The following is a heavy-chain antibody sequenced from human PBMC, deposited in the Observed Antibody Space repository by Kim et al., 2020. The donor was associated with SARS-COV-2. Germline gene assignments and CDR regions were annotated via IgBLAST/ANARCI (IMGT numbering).Heavy chain of an antibody. CDR3: AKEQGSGRSYYCDY. Sequence: AGSVKGRFTISRDNHTDKLYLQMNSLSAEDTAVYYCAKEQGSGRSYYCDYWGQGTLVTVSS. D-gene: IGHD3-10*01. J-gene: IGHJ4*02. V-gene: IGHV3-30-3*02.